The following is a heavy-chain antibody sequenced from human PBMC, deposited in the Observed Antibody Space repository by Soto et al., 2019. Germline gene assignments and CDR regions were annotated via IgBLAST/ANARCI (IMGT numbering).Heavy chain of an antibody. CDR1: GFTFSSYD. J-gene: IGHJ6*02. V-gene: IGHV3-21*01. CDR2: ISSSSSYI. CDR3: AREGGYCNSTSCYDYGMDV. Sequence: GGSLRLSCAASGFTFSSYDMNWVRQAPGKGLEWVSSISSSSSYIYYADSVKGRFTISRDNAKNSLYLQMNSLRAEDTAVYYCAREGGYCNSTSCYDYGMDVWGQGTTVTVSS. D-gene: IGHD2-2*01.